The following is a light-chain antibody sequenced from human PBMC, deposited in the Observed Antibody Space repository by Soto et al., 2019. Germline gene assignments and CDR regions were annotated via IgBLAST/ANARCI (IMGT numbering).Light chain of an antibody. Sequence: QSVLTQPASLSGSPGQSITIACTGTSSNVGSYNLVSWYQQHPGEAPKLMIYEASKRPSGVSNRFSVSKSGNTASLTISGLQAEDEADYYGCSYAGSDTMIFGGGTKLTV. V-gene: IGLV2-23*01. CDR1: SSNVGSYNL. CDR3: CSYAGSDTMI. CDR2: EAS. J-gene: IGLJ2*01.